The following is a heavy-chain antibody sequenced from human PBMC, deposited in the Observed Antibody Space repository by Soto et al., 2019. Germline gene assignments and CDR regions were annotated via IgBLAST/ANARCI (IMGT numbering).Heavy chain of an antibody. J-gene: IGHJ4*02. V-gene: IGHV1-58*01. Sequence: SVKVSCKASGFTFTSSAVQWVRQARGQRLEWIGWIVVGSGNTNYAQKFQERVTITRDMSTSTAYMELSSLRAEDTAVYYCARGFSAGKGSPPDFWGQGFLVTVSS. D-gene: IGHD6-13*01. CDR1: GFTFTSSA. CDR2: IVVGSGNT. CDR3: ARGFSAGKGSPPDF.